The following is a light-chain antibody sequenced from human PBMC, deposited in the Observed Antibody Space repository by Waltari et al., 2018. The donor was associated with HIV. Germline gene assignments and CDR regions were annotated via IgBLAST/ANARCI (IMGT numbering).Light chain of an antibody. J-gene: IGLJ3*02. V-gene: IGLV3-25*02. CDR1: ALPQQY. CDR3: QSADSSATDRV. Sequence: SYELTQPPSVSVSPGQTARITCSGDALPQQYAYWYQPKPGQAPVLVIYKDSERPAGIPWRFSGSSSGTTVTSTISGVQAEEEADDYCQSADSSATDRVFGGGNKLTVL. CDR2: KDS.